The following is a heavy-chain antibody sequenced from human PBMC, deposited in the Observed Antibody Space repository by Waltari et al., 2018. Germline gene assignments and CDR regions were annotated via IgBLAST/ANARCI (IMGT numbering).Heavy chain of an antibody. Sequence: EVQLVQSGAEVKQPGESLKISCKGSGYSFTSYWIGWVRQMPGKGLEWMGIIYPGDSDTRYSPSFQGQVTISADKSISTAYLQWSSLKASDTAMYYCARHDSHYYDSSGYCDYWGQGTLVTVSS. V-gene: IGHV5-51*01. CDR1: GYSFTSYW. J-gene: IGHJ4*02. CDR3: ARHDSHYYDSSGYCDY. CDR2: IYPGDSDT. D-gene: IGHD3-22*01.